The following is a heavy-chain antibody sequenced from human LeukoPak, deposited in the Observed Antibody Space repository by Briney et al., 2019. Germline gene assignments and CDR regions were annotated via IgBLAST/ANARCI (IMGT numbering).Heavy chain of an antibody. CDR1: VFTFGDYA. V-gene: IGHV3-49*04. D-gene: IGHD2-21*01. CDR2: IRSKAYGGTT. J-gene: IGHJ4*02. CDR3: TIVFISYYFDY. Sequence: PGGSLRLSCTASVFTFGDYAMSWVRQAPGKGLEWVGFIRSKAYGGTTEYAASVKGRFTISRDDSKSIAYLQMNSLKTEDTAVYYCTIVFISYYFDYWGQGTLVTVSS.